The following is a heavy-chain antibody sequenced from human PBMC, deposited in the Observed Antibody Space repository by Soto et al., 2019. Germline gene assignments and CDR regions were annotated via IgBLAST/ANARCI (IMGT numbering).Heavy chain of an antibody. V-gene: IGHV1-18*01. CDR3: ARDLKYYDFWSGYSPYYYYGMDV. CDR1: GYTFTSYG. CDR2: ISAYNGNT. J-gene: IGHJ6*02. D-gene: IGHD3-3*01. Sequence: ASVKVSFKASGYTFTSYGISWLRQAPGQGLEWMGWISAYNGNTNYAQKLQGRVTMTTDTSTSTAYMELRSLRSDDTAVYYCARDLKYYDFWSGYSPYYYYGMDVWGQGTTVTVSS.